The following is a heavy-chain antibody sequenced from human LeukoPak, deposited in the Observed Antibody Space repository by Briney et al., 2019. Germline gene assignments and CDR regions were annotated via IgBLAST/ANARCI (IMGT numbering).Heavy chain of an antibody. CDR1: GFTFSSYG. J-gene: IGHJ4*02. D-gene: IGHD5-24*01. CDR2: SSGSGGST. V-gene: IGHV3-23*01. Sequence: QPGGTLRLSCAASGFTFSSYGMSWVRQAPGKGLEWVSASSGSGGSTYYADSVKGRFTISRDNSKNTLYLQMNSLRAEDTAVYYCAKSGYNRFDYWGQGTLVTVPS. CDR3: AKSGYNRFDY.